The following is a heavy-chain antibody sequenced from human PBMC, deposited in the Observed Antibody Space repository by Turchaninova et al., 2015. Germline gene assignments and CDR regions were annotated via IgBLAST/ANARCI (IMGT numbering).Heavy chain of an antibody. Sequence: QVQLKESGPGLVKPSETLSLTCTISGGSISNNYWSGIRQAPGKGLEWIGYMYNSERTNYNPTLKSRVTISIDTSKNQFSLELSSVSAADTAVYYCARGRDGYKTAIDYWGQGTLVTVSS. J-gene: IGHJ4*02. D-gene: IGHD5-24*01. CDR1: GGSISNNY. CDR2: MYNSERT. V-gene: IGHV4-59*01. CDR3: ARGRDGYKTAIDY.